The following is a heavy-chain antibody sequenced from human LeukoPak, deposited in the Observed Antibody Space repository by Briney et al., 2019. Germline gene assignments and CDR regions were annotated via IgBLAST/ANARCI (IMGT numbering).Heavy chain of an antibody. D-gene: IGHD3-3*01. V-gene: IGHV4-59*12. J-gene: IGHJ5*02. CDR1: GGSISSYY. Sequence: PSETLSLTCTVSGGSISSYYWSWIRQPPGKGLEWIGYIYYSGSTNYNPSLKSRVTISVDTPKNQFSLKLSSVTAADTAVYYCARDNFWSGYYTENWFDPWGQETLVTVSS. CDR2: IYYSGST. CDR3: ARDNFWSGYYTENWFDP.